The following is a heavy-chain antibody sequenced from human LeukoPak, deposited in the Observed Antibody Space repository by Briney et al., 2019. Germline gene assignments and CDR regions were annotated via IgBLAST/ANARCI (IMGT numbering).Heavy chain of an antibody. D-gene: IGHD5-24*01. Sequence: PSETLSLTCTVSGYSISSGYYWGWIRQPPGKGLEWIGSIYHSGSTYYNPSLKSRVTISVDTSKNQFSPKLSSVTAADTAVYYCARGERGSDYWGQGTLITVSS. CDR1: GYSISSGYY. CDR3: ARGERGSDY. J-gene: IGHJ4*02. V-gene: IGHV4-38-2*02. CDR2: IYHSGST.